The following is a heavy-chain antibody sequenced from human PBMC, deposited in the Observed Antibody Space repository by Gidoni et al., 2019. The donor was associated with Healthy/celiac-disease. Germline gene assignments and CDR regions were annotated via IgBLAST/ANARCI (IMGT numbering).Heavy chain of an antibody. CDR3: ARRGYCSGGSCYSDYYYGMDV. V-gene: IGHV3-48*01. CDR2: IRSSSITI. Sequence: EVQLVESGGGLVQTGGSLRLSCAASGFTFSSYSMNRVRQAPGKGLAWVSYIRSSSITIYYADSVKGRFTISRDNAKNSLYLQMNSLRAEDTAVYYCARRGYCSGGSCYSDYYYGMDVWGQGTTVTVSS. D-gene: IGHD2-15*01. CDR1: GFTFSSYS. J-gene: IGHJ6*02.